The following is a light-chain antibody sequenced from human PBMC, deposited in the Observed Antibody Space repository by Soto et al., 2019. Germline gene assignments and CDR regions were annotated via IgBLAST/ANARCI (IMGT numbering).Light chain of an antibody. V-gene: IGKV3-20*01. CDR3: QQYGTSPGT. CDR1: QSVVSNY. CDR2: DAS. Sequence: EIVLTQSPGTLSLSPGERATFSCRASQSVVSNYVAWYQQKPGQSPRLLIYDASSRATGVPDRFSGSGSGTDFTLTISRLKPEDFAVYYCQQYGTSPGTVGQGTKVEIK. J-gene: IGKJ1*01.